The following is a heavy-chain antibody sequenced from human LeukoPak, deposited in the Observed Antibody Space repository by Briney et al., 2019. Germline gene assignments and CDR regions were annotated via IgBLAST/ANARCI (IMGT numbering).Heavy chain of an antibody. D-gene: IGHD2-15*01. V-gene: IGHV3-9*01. CDR3: AKDGYLGYYYYGMGV. CDR2: ISWNSGSI. J-gene: IGHJ6*02. CDR1: GFTFDDYA. Sequence: GGSLRLSCAASGFTFDDYAMHWVRQAPGKGLEWVSGISWNSGSIGYADSVKGRLTISRDNAKHSLYLQMNSLRAEDTALYYCAKDGYLGYYYYGMGVWGQGTTVTVSS.